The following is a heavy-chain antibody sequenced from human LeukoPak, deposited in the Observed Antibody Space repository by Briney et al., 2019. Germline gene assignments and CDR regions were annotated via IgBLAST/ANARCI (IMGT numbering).Heavy chain of an antibody. CDR3: ARGQTVTSNYYYYYMDV. V-gene: IGHV4-39*07. Sequence: SETLSLTCTVSGGSISSGGYYWSWIRQPPGKGLEWIGEINHSGSTNYNPSLKSRVTISVDTSKNQFSLKLSSVTAADTAVYYCARGQTVTSNYYYYYMDVWGKGTTVTVSS. J-gene: IGHJ6*03. CDR1: GGSISSGGYY. D-gene: IGHD4-11*01. CDR2: INHSGST.